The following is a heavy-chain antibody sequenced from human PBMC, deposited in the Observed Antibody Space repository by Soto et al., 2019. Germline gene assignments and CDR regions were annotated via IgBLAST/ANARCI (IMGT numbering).Heavy chain of an antibody. V-gene: IGHV3-48*02. CDR3: ARDQAYSGSYLRPSPTPFFDY. D-gene: IGHD1-26*01. CDR1: GFTFSSYS. Sequence: GGSLILSCAASGFTFSSYSMNWVRPAPGKGLEWVSYISSSSSTIYYADSVKGRFTISRDNAKNSLYLQMNSLRDEDTAVYYCARDQAYSGSYLRPSPTPFFDYWGQGTLVTVSS. CDR2: ISSSSSTI. J-gene: IGHJ4*02.